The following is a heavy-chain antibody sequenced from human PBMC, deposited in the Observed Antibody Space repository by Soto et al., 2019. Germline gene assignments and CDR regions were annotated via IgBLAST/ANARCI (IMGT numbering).Heavy chain of an antibody. CDR3: ARALYYYDNSGLAY. J-gene: IGHJ4*02. D-gene: IGHD3-22*01. CDR1: GYTFTSYG. Sequence: QVHLEQSGPEVKKTGASVKVSCKASGYTFTSYGISWVRQAPGQGLEWMGWINIYSGDANYAQRFQDRVTMTRDTSTNTVYMEMRSLRSDDTAVYYCARALYYYDNSGLAYWGQGTLVTVSS. V-gene: IGHV1-18*01. CDR2: INIYSGDA.